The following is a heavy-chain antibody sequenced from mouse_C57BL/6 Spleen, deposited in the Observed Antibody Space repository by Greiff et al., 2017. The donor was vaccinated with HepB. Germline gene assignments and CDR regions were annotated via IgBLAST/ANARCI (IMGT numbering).Heavy chain of an antibody. CDR1: GFTFSSYT. CDR2: ISGGGGNT. J-gene: IGHJ3*01. Sequence: EVMLVESGGGLVKPGGSLKLSCAASGFTFSSYTMSWVRQTPEKRLEWVATISGGGGNTYYPDSVKGRFTISRDNAKNTLYLQMSSLRSEDTALYYCASPYDPFAYWGQGTLVTVSA. CDR3: ASPYDPFAY. V-gene: IGHV5-9*01. D-gene: IGHD2-3*01.